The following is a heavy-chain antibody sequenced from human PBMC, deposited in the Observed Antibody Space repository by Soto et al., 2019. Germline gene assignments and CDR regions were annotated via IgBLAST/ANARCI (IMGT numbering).Heavy chain of an antibody. D-gene: IGHD1-26*01. CDR3: AREFKGLGSSGSYLRYYGMDV. CDR1: GYGFSSYA. Sequence: SVKVSWKASGYGFSSYAMYWVRQAPGQRLEWMGWINAGNGNTKYSQKFQGRVTITRDTSASTVYMELSSLRSEDTAVYYCAREFKGLGSSGSYLRYYGMDVWGQGTTVTVSS. CDR2: INAGNGNT. J-gene: IGHJ6*02. V-gene: IGHV1-3*01.